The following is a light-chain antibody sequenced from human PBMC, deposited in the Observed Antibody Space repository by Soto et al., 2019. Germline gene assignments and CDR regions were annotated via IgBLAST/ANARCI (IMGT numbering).Light chain of an antibody. CDR3: QSYDNGLSASV. CDR2: GSS. Sequence: QSVLTQPPSVSGAPGQRVTISCTGSSSNMGAGHVVHWYQQFPGRAPNLLIYGSSNRPSGVPDRFSGSKSGTSASLAITGLQAEDEADYYCQSYDNGLSASVFGGGTKLTFL. J-gene: IGLJ2*01. CDR1: SSNMGAGHV. V-gene: IGLV1-40*01.